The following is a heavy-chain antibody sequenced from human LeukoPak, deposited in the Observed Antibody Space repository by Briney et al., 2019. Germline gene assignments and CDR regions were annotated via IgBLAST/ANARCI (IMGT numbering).Heavy chain of an antibody. CDR1: GGTFSSYA. CDR3: ARDGLAYCGGDCYSHFDY. J-gene: IGHJ4*02. CDR2: IIPIFGTA. Sequence: GASVKVSFKASGGTFSSYAISWVRQAPGQGLEWMGRIIPIFGTANYAQKFQGRVTITTDQSTSTAYMELSSLRSEDTAVYYCARDGLAYCGGDCYSHFDYWGQGTLVTVSS. V-gene: IGHV1-69*05. D-gene: IGHD2-21*02.